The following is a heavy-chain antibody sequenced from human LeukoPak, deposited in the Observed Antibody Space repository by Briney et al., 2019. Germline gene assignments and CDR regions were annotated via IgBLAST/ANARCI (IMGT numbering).Heavy chain of an antibody. CDR1: GYTFTSYD. CDR2: MNPNSGNT. J-gene: IGHJ6*03. V-gene: IGHV1-8*01. Sequence: ASVKVSCKASGYTFTSYDINWVRQATGQGLEWMGWMNPNSGNTGYAQKFQGGVTMTRNTSISTAYMELSSLRSEDTAVYYCARVGYYGSGSYLSYYYYMDVWGKGTTVTVSS. D-gene: IGHD3-10*01. CDR3: ARVGYYGSGSYLSYYYYMDV.